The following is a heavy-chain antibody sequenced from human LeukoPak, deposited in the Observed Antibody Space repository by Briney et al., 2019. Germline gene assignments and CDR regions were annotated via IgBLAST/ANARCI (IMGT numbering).Heavy chain of an antibody. CDR2: IYYSGST. V-gene: IGHV4-59*08. CDR3: ARFGYSYGYSY. Sequence: SETLSLTCTVSGGSISSYYWSWIRQPPGKGLEWIGYIYYSGSTNYNPSLKSRVTISVDTSKNQFSLKLNSVTAADTAVYYCARFGYSYGYSYWGQGTLVTVSS. J-gene: IGHJ4*02. CDR1: GGSISSYY. D-gene: IGHD5-18*01.